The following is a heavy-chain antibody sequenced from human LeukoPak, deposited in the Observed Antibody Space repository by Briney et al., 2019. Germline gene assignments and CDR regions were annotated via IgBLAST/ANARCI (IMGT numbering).Heavy chain of an antibody. CDR1: GFTFSSYG. D-gene: IGHD3-22*01. V-gene: IGHV3-33*01. CDR2: IWYDGSNK. CDR3: ARESAVYYDSSGYYFDY. J-gene: IGHJ4*02. Sequence: GRSLRLSCAASGFTFSSYGMHWVRQAPGKGLEWVAVIWYDGSNKYYADSVKGRFTISRDNSRNTLYLQMNSLRAEDTAVYYCARESAVYYDSSGYYFDYWGQGTLVTVSS.